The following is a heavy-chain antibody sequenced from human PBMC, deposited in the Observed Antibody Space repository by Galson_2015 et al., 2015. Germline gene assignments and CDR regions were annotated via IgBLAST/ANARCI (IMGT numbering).Heavy chain of an antibody. CDR2: VTPGSGAT. CDR3: ARETSATGYGDH. J-gene: IGHJ4*02. V-gene: IGHV1-46*01. Sequence: SVKASCKASGYTFSNYHIHWVRQAPGQGLEWMGIVTPGSGATSYAEKFQGRVIMTGDMSTTTAFLELSSLRSDDTALYYCARETSATGYGDHWGQGTLVTVSS. CDR1: GYTFSNYH. D-gene: IGHD5-12*01.